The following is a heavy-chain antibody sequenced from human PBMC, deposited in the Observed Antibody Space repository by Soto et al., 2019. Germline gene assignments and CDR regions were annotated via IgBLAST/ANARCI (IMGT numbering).Heavy chain of an antibody. CDR2: INHSGST. V-gene: IGHV4-34*01. J-gene: IGHJ4*02. D-gene: IGHD4-4*01. CDR3: ASSPGGGNSDY. CDR1: GGSFSGYY. Sequence: QVQLQQWGAGLLKPSETLSLTCAVYGGSFSGYYWSWIRQPPGKGLEWIGEINHSGSTNYNPSLKSRVTISVDTSKIQFSLKLSSVTAADTAVYYCASSPGGGNSDYWGQGTLVTVSS.